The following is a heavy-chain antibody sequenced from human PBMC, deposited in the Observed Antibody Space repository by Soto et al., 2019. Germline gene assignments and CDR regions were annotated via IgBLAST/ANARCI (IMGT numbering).Heavy chain of an antibody. Sequence: QVQLQESGPGLVKPSETLSLTCTVSGGSISSYYWSWIRQPPGKGLEWIGYIYYSGSTNYNPSLKSRVTISVDTSKNQFSLKLSSVTAADTAVYYCARQHFDWLGWFDPWGQGTLVTVSS. J-gene: IGHJ5*02. V-gene: IGHV4-59*08. CDR1: GGSISSYY. CDR2: IYYSGST. D-gene: IGHD3-9*01. CDR3: ARQHFDWLGWFDP.